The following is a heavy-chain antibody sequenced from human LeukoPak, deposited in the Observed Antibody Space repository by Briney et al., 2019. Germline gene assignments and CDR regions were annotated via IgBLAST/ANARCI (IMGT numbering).Heavy chain of an antibody. CDR1: GFTFSSYA. Sequence: PGESLRLSCAASGFTFSSYAMSWVRQAPGKGLEWVSAISGSGGSTYYADSVKGRFTISRDNSKNTLYLQMNSLRAEDTAVYYCAKARIVGPVRDFDYWGQGTLVTVSS. CDR3: AKARIVGPVRDFDY. V-gene: IGHV3-23*01. J-gene: IGHJ4*02. CDR2: ISGSGGST. D-gene: IGHD1-26*01.